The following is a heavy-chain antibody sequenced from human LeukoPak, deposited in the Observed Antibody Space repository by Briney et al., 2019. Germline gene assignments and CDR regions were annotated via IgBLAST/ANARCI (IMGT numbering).Heavy chain of an antibody. V-gene: IGHV3-72*01. D-gene: IGHD6-19*01. J-gene: IGHJ4*02. Sequence: PGGSLRLSCAASGFTFSSYRMCWVRQAPGKGLEWVGRSRKKADRYTTEYAASVQGRFTISRDDSKNSLYLQMNSLKTEDTAVYYCTRDGWGLGDYWGQGALVTVSS. CDR1: GFTFSSYR. CDR2: SRKKADRYTT. CDR3: TRDGWGLGDY.